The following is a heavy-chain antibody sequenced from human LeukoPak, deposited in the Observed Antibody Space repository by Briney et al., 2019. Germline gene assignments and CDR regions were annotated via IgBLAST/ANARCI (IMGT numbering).Heavy chain of an antibody. CDR1: GGSINSSYYY. V-gene: IGHV4-39*01. CDR3: ARQRGEYYYYYYMDV. CDR2: IYYSGST. J-gene: IGHJ6*03. Sequence: PSETLSLTCTVSGGSINSSYYYWGWIRQPPGKGLEWIGSIYYSGSTYYNPSLKSRVTISVDTSKNQFSLKLSSVTAADTAVYYCARQRGEYYYYYYMDVWGKGTTVTISS.